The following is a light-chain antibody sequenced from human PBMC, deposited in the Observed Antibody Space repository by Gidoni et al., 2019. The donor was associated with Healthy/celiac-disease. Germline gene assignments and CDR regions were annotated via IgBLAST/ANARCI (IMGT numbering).Light chain of an antibody. J-gene: IGKJ1*01. CDR3: KQYNNWPPWT. CDR2: GAS. V-gene: IGKV3-15*01. CDR1: QRVSSN. Sequence: EIVMTQSPATLSVSPGARATLSCRASQRVSSNLAWYQQKPGQSPRLLIYGASTRATGIPARFSGSGSGTEFTLTISSLQSEDVAVYYCKQYNNWPPWTFGQGTKVEIK.